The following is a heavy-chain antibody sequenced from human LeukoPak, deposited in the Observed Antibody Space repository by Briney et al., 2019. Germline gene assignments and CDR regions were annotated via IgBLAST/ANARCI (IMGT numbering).Heavy chain of an antibody. CDR1: GYTFTGYY. CDR3: AREEYTYGFYY. Sequence: ASVKVSCKASGYTFTGYYMRWVRQAPGQGLEWMGWINPNSGDTNYAQKFQGRVTMTKDTSISTAYMELNRLRSDDTAMYYCAREEYTYGFYYWGQGTLVTVSS. V-gene: IGHV1-2*02. D-gene: IGHD5-18*01. CDR2: INPNSGDT. J-gene: IGHJ4*02.